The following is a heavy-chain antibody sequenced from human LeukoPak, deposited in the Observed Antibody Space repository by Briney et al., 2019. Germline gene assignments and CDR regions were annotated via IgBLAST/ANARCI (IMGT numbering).Heavy chain of an antibody. CDR1: GGSISSGGYY. CDR3: AHRYGGYFDY. J-gene: IGHJ4*02. D-gene: IGHD3-16*01. Sequence: QTLSLTCTVSGGSISSGGYYWSWIRQPPGKGLEWLALTYWNAEKHCSPSLKSRLTITKDTSKNQVVLTMTNMDPMDTATYYCAHRYGGYFDYWGQGTLVTVSS. CDR2: TYWNAEK. V-gene: IGHV2-5*01.